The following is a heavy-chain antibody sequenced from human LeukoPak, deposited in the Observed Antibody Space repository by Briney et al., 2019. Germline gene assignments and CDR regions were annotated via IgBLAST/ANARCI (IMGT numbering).Heavy chain of an antibody. Sequence: SETLSLTCAVSGGSISSGYWGSWVRQPPMKGLEWIGEIIDSGSTNYNPSLKGRITISLDKTKNQSSLNVNSVTAADTAVYYCATYGPTSGGYTFEYWGQGILVTVSS. CDR1: GGSISSGYW. V-gene: IGHV4-4*02. D-gene: IGHD2-15*01. CDR3: ATYGPTSGGYTFEY. CDR2: IIDSGST. J-gene: IGHJ4*02.